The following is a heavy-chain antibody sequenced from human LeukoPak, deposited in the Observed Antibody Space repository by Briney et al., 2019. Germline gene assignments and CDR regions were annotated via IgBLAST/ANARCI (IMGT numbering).Heavy chain of an antibody. J-gene: IGHJ4*02. CDR1: GFTFSSYL. CDR2: INSDGSTT. Sequence: PGGSLRLSCAASGFTFSSYLMHWVRQAPGKGLVWVSRINSDGSTTNYADSVKGRFTISRDNAKNSLYLQMNSLRAEDTAVYYCAREGPSVTPYYWGQGTLVTVSS. D-gene: IGHD4-17*01. V-gene: IGHV3-74*01. CDR3: AREGPSVTPYY.